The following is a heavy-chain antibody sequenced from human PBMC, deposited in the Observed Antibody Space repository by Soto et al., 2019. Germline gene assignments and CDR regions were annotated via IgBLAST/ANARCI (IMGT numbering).Heavy chain of an antibody. J-gene: IGHJ5*02. CDR2: IYYSGST. V-gene: IGHV4-31*03. CDR3: ARDRHTVVVSAEGWFDP. D-gene: IGHD2-21*02. CDR1: GGSISSGGYS. Sequence: SETLSLTCTVSGGSISSGGYSWSWIRQPPGKGLEWIGYIYYSGSTYYNPSLKSRVTISVDTSKNQFSLKLNSVTAADTAVYYCARDRHTVVVSAEGWFDPWGQGTLVTAPQ.